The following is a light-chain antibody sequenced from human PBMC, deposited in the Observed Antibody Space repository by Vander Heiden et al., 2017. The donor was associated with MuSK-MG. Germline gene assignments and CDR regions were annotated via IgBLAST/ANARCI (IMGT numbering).Light chain of an antibody. Sequence: DSDMTQSRVTLSASVGDRVTITCRASQSISSWLAWYQQKAGKAPKLLIYKASSLESGVPSRFSGSGSGTEFTLTISSLQPDDFATYYCQQGNSYPHTLGEGTKLEIK. V-gene: IGKV1-5*03. CDR1: QSISSW. CDR2: KAS. J-gene: IGKJ2*01. CDR3: QQGNSYPHT.